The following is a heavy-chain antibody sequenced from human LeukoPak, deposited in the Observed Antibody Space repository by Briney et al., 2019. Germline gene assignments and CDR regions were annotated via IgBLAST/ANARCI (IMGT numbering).Heavy chain of an antibody. CDR3: ARVRNLDYYDRSGFYFPRPHFDY. J-gene: IGHJ4*02. Sequence: SETLSLTCAVYGGSFSGYYWSWIRQPPGKGLEWIGYIYYSRSTNYNPSLQSRVVISVDTSKNQLSLRLSSVTAADTAVYYCARVRNLDYYDRSGFYFPRPHFDYWGQGILVTVSS. CDR2: IYYSRST. V-gene: IGHV4-59*01. D-gene: IGHD3-22*01. CDR1: GGSFSGYY.